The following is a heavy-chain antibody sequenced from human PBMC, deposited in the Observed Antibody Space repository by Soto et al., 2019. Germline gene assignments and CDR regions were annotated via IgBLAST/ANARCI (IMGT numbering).Heavy chain of an antibody. CDR1: GFTFSSYE. J-gene: IGHJ4*02. Sequence: PGWSLRLSCAASGFTFSSYEMDWVRQAPGKGLEWVSYISTSGSSIYYADSVKGRFSISRDNVKNSLYLQMNSLRAEDTAVYYCARDSGIAAEYNFDYWGQGTLVTAPQ. CDR2: ISTSGSSI. D-gene: IGHD6-13*01. CDR3: ARDSGIAAEYNFDY. V-gene: IGHV3-48*03.